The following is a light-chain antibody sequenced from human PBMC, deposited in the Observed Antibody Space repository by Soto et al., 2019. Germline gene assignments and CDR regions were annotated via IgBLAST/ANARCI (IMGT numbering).Light chain of an antibody. CDR3: QQYSVWPGT. CDR2: GAS. J-gene: IGKJ1*01. Sequence: EIVMTQSPATLSMSPGERAILTCRATETISSNLAWYQQKPGQAPRLLIYGASTRATGIPARFSGSGSGTEFTLTINSLQSGDFAVYYCQQYSVWPGTFGQGTDVELK. CDR1: ETISSN. V-gene: IGKV3-15*01.